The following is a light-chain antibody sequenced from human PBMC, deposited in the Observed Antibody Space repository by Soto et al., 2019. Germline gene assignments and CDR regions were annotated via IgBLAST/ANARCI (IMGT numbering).Light chain of an antibody. V-gene: IGKV3-20*01. CDR2: GAS. J-gene: IGKJ1*01. Sequence: EIVLTQSPGTLSLSPGERATLSCRASQSVSSSYLAWYQQKPGQAPRLLIYGASSRATGIQDRFSRSESGTDFTLTISRLEPEDFAVYYCQQYGSSPWTFGQGTKVEIK. CDR3: QQYGSSPWT. CDR1: QSVSSSY.